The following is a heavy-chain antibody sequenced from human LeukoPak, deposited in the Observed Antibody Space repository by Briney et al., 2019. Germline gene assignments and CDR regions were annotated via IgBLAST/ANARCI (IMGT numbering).Heavy chain of an antibody. CDR1: GDSVSSNSAA. Sequence: SQTLSLTCAISGDSVSSNSAAWNWIRQSPSRGLEWLGRTYYRSQWYYDYVVSVKSRITINPDTSKNQFSLQLNSVTPDDTAVYYCARGIAAGLKWYYFDCWGQGTLVTVSS. J-gene: IGHJ4*02. V-gene: IGHV6-1*01. CDR3: ARGIAAGLKWYYFDC. CDR2: TYYRSQWYY. D-gene: IGHD6-13*01.